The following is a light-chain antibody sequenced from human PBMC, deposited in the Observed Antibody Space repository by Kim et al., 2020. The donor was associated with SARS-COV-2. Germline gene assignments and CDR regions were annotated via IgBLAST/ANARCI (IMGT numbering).Light chain of an antibody. V-gene: IGKV1-5*03. Sequence: LSASVGDRVTITCRASQSVNTWLAWYQVKPGKAPKLLIYRTSSLESGVPSRFRGSGSGTQFTLTISGLQPDDSATYYCQQYEHYTSFGQGTKVEIK. CDR1: QSVNTW. CDR3: QQYEHYTS. J-gene: IGKJ1*01. CDR2: RTS.